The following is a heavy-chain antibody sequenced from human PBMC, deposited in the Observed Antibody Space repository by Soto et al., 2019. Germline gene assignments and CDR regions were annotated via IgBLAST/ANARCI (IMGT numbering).Heavy chain of an antibody. CDR2: ISDSDGKT. D-gene: IGHD2-15*01. V-gene: IGHV3-23*01. J-gene: IGHJ4*02. CDR3: ASDLGYCSGGSYY. CDR1: GITFSSCA. Sequence: EVQLLESGGGLVQPGGSLRLSCTASGITFSSCAMTWVRQAPGKGLGWVSCISDSDGKTYYADSVKGRFTVSRDRSKNTLYLQMNSLRAEDTAVYYCASDLGYCSGGSYYWGQGTLVTVSA.